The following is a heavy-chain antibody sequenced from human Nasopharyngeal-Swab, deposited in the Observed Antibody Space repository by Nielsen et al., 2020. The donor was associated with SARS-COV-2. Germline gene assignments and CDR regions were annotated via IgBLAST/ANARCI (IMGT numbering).Heavy chain of an antibody. CDR1: GYTSTSNV. V-gene: IGHV7-4-1*02. D-gene: IGHD1-1*01. CDR3: ARENQEYANIWIDY. J-gene: IGHJ4*02. Sequence: ASVKVFCKASGYTSTSNVLNWLRQAPGQGPEYIGWSSTKTGAPTYAQAFTGRFVISLDTSVSTTYLQISSLKADDTAVYYCARENQEYANIWIDYWGQGTQVTVSS. CDR2: SSTKTGAP.